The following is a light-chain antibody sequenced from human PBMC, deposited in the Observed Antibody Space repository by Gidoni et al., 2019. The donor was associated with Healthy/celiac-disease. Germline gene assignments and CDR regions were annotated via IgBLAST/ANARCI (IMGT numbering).Light chain of an antibody. V-gene: IGKV3-11*01. CDR3: QQRSNWPRGFT. Sequence: EIVLTQSPATLSLSPGERATPSCSASQSVSSYLAWYQQKPGQAPRLLIYDASNRATGIPARFSGSGSGTDFTLTISIREPEDFAVYYCQQRSNWPRGFTFGPGTKVDIK. CDR1: QSVSSY. CDR2: DAS. J-gene: IGKJ3*01.